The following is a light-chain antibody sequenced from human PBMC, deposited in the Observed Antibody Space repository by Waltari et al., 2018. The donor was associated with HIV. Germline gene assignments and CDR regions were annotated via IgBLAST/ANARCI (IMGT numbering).Light chain of an antibody. J-gene: IGLJ2*01. CDR1: SSDVGNYNE. Sequence: QSALTQPPSVSGSLGQSITISCIGTSSDVGNYNEVSWYQQSPGTAPKLMIYDVSNRPAGVPDRFSGSKSGNTASLTISGLQAEDEADYYCSSFTTSITVVFGGGTKLTVL. CDR2: DVS. CDR3: SSFTTSITVV. V-gene: IGLV2-18*02.